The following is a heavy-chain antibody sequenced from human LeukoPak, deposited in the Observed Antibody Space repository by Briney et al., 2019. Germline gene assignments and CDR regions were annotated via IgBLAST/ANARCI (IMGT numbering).Heavy chain of an antibody. CDR1: GGSFSGYY. D-gene: IGHD2-8*01. CDR2: INHSGST. CDR3: ARSRPENGVDFLFDY. Sequence: SETLSLTCAVYGGSFSGYYWSWIRQPPGKGLEWIGEINHSGSTNYNPSLKSRVTISVDTSKNQFSLKLSSVTAADTAVYYCARSRPENGVDFLFDYWGQGTLVTVSS. J-gene: IGHJ4*02. V-gene: IGHV4-34*01.